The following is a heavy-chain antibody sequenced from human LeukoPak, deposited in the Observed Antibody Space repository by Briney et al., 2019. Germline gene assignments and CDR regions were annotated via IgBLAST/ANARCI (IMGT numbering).Heavy chain of an antibody. CDR1: GGSISSSNW. CDR2: IYHSGTT. J-gene: IGHJ4*02. D-gene: IGHD3-10*01. Sequence: PSETLSLTCAVSGGSISSSNWWSWVRQSPGKGLEWIGEIYHSGTTNYNPSLKSRVTISVDKSKNQFSLRLSSVTAADTAVYYCARVSYYDTMVRGATNFDYWGQGTLVTVSS. V-gene: IGHV4-4*02. CDR3: ARVSYYDTMVRGATNFDY.